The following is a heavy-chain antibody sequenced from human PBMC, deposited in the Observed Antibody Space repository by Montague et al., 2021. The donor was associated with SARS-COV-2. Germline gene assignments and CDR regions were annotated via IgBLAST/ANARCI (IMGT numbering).Heavy chain of an antibody. Sequence: SETLSLTCTVSGGSIRSSSYYWVWIRQPPGKGLECIGRIYYSVNTYYNPSLKSRVTISVDTSKNQFSLKLSSVTAADTAVYYCARHRITIFLCRMFDYWGQGTLVTVSS. D-gene: IGHD3-9*01. CDR3: ARHRITIFLCRMFDY. CDR2: IYYSVNT. J-gene: IGHJ4*02. V-gene: IGHV4-39*01. CDR1: GGSIRSSSYY.